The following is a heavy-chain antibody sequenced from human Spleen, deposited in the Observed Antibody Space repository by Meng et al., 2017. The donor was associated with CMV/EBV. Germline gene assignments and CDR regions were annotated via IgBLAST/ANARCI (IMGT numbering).Heavy chain of an antibody. CDR3: ARDRDPSALSRYYYYGLDV. CDR2: ISNSGVTT. CDR1: EFTFSDYE. D-gene: IGHD6-6*01. Sequence: LKISCSGSEFTFSDYEMNWVRQAPGKGLEWISYISNSGVTTYYADSLKGRFTISRDNAKNSVFLQMDSLTNEDTAIYYCARDRDPSALSRYYYYGLDVWGQGTTVTVSS. J-gene: IGHJ6*02. V-gene: IGHV3-48*03.